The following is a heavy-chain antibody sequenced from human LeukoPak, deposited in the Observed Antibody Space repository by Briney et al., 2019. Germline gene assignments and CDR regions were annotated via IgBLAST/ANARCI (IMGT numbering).Heavy chain of an antibody. J-gene: IGHJ3*02. V-gene: IGHV3-30-3*01. CDR3: ASGRFDWAAFDI. CDR2: ISYDGSNK. D-gene: IGHD1-26*01. Sequence: PGGSLRLSCAASGFTFSSYAMHWVRQAPGKGLEWVAVISYDGSNKYYADSVKGRFTISRDNSKNTLYLQMNSLRPEDTAVYYCASGRFDWAAFDIWGQGTMVTVSS. CDR1: GFTFSSYA.